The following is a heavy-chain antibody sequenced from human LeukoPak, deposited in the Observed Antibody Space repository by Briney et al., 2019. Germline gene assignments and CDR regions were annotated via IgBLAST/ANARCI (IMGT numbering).Heavy chain of an antibody. CDR2: IIPIFGTA. D-gene: IGHD1-7*01. Sequence: SVKVSRKASGGTFSSYAISWVRQAPGQGLEWMGGIIPIFGTANYAQKFQGRVTITTDESTSTAYMELSSLRSEDTAVYYCARGGLELLFYFDYWGQGTLVTVSS. CDR3: ARGGLELLFYFDY. J-gene: IGHJ4*02. V-gene: IGHV1-69*05. CDR1: GGTFSSYA.